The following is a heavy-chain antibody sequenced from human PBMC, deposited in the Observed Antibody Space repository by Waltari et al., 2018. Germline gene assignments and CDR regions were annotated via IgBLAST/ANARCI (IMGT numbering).Heavy chain of an antibody. J-gene: IGHJ2*01. Sequence: QVQLQQWGAGLLKPSETLSLTCAVYGGSFSGYYWSWIRQPPGQGREWIGEINHSGSTNYNPSLKSRVTISVDTSKNQFSLKLSSVTAADTAVYYCASGCGGGDCYSRNDDSYFDLWGRGTLVTVSS. V-gene: IGHV4-34*01. D-gene: IGHD2-21*02. CDR2: INHSGST. CDR3: ASGCGGGDCYSRNDDSYFDL. CDR1: GGSFSGYY.